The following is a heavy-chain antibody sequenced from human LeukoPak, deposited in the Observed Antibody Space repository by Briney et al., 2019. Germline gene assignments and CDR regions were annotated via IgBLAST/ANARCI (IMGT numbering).Heavy chain of an antibody. Sequence: ASVKVSCKASGYTFTSYGISWVRQAPGQGLEWMGWISAYNGNTNYAQKLQGRVTMTTDTSTSTAYMELRSLRSDDTAVYYCARLYGSGSYLNGDYYHYGMDVWGKGTTVTVSS. J-gene: IGHJ6*04. D-gene: IGHD3-10*01. CDR1: GYTFTSYG. CDR2: ISAYNGNT. V-gene: IGHV1-18*04. CDR3: ARLYGSGSYLNGDYYHYGMDV.